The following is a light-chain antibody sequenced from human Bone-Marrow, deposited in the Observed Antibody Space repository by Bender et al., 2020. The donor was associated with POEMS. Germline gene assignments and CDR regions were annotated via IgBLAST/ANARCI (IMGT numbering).Light chain of an antibody. Sequence: QSALTQPASVSGSPGQSITISCTGTSSDIGSYDLVSWYQQYPGKAPQLMIYEGTKRPSGVSNRFSGSKFGNTASLTISGLQAEDEADYYCCSYAGSSTWVFGGGTKLTVL. CDR1: SSDIGSYDL. CDR3: CSYAGSSTWV. CDR2: EGT. J-gene: IGLJ3*02. V-gene: IGLV2-23*01.